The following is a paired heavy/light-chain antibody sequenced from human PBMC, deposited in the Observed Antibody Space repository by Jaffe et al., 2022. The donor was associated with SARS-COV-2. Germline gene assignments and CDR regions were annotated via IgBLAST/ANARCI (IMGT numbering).Light chain of an antibody. V-gene: IGKV1-39*01. Sequence: DIQMTQSPSSLSASVGDRVTISCRASQSISIYLNWYQHKPGKAPELLIFAASRLQSGVPSSFSGSGSGTDFTLTISGLQPEDFATYYCQQSHSTPKTFGQGTKVELK. CDR2: AAS. CDR3: QQSHSTPKT. J-gene: IGKJ1*01. CDR1: QSISIY.
Heavy chain of an antibody. CDR1: GVSVSTGSFY. CDR2: MYHSGIT. V-gene: IGHV4-61*01. CDR3: ARDRWDSSGYWRLDP. J-gene: IGHJ5*02. D-gene: IGHD3-22*01. Sequence: QVQLQESGPGLVKPSETLSLTCVVSGVSVSTGSFYWSWIRQPPGEGLEWIGYMYHSGITNYNPSLKSRVTISIDASKNQFSLKLNSVTAADTAVYYCARDRWDSSGYWRLDPWGQGTLVTVSS.